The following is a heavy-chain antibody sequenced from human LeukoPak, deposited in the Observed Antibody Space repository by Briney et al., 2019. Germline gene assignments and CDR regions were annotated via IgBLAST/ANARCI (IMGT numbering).Heavy chain of an antibody. D-gene: IGHD3-16*02. Sequence: SETLSLTCTVSGGSISSYYWSWIRQPAGKGLEWIGRIYTSGSTNYNPSLKSRVTMSVDTSKNQFSLKLSSVTAADTAAYYCARGVDYDYVWGSYRLHYFDYWGQGTLVTVSS. CDR1: GGSISSYY. V-gene: IGHV4-4*07. CDR3: ARGVDYDYVWGSYRLHYFDY. CDR2: IYTSGST. J-gene: IGHJ4*02.